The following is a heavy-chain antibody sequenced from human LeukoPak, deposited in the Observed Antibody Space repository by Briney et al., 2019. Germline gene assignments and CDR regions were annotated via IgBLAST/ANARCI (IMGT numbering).Heavy chain of an antibody. V-gene: IGHV1-46*01. Sequence: ASVKVSCKASGYSFTTYYMHWVRQAPGQGLEWMGIINPTGGSTNYAQKFEGRVTMTRGTSTSTVYMELSSLRSEDTAVYYCARGRYCSGGNCFVTYYYGMDVWGQGTTVTVSS. CDR2: INPTGGST. D-gene: IGHD2-15*01. CDR3: ARGRYCSGGNCFVTYYYGMDV. J-gene: IGHJ6*02. CDR1: GYSFTTYY.